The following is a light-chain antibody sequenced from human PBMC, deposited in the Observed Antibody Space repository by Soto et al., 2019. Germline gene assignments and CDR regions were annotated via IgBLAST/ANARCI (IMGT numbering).Light chain of an antibody. CDR3: QQYNNWPPWT. V-gene: IGKV3-15*01. Sequence: EIVMTQSPATLSVSPGERATLSCRASQSVSSNLAWYQQKPGQAPRLLIYGASTRATGIPARFSVSGSGTEFTLTIRSLQSEDCAVYYCQQYNNWPPWTFGQGTKVEIK. CDR1: QSVSSN. CDR2: GAS. J-gene: IGKJ1*01.